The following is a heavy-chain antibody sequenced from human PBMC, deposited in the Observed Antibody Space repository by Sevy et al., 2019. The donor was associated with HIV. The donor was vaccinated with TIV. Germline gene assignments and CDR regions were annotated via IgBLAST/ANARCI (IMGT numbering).Heavy chain of an antibody. J-gene: IGHJ4*02. CDR2: TRNKADGYTT. D-gene: IGHD6-13*01. Sequence: GGSLRLSCAASGFTFGDHYMEWVRQAPGKGLEWVGRTRNKADGYTTEYAASVKGRFTISRDDSENSLYLQMNSLKTEDTAVYYCSTHAGIAAAGRVFDYWGQGALVTVSS. V-gene: IGHV3-72*01. CDR3: STHAGIAAAGRVFDY. CDR1: GFTFGDHY.